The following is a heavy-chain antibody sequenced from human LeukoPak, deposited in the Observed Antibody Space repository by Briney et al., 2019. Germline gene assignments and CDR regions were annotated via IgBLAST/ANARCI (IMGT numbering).Heavy chain of an antibody. CDR2: IKYDGSEK. Sequence: GGSLRLSCAASGFTFSTYWMSWVRQAPGRGLEWVANIKYDGSEKFYVDSVRGRFTISRDNAKNSLYLELNSLRAEDTALYYCARITGIETAGDYWGQGTLVTLSS. CDR3: ARITGIETAGDY. V-gene: IGHV3-7*04. J-gene: IGHJ4*02. CDR1: GFTFSTYW. D-gene: IGHD6-13*01.